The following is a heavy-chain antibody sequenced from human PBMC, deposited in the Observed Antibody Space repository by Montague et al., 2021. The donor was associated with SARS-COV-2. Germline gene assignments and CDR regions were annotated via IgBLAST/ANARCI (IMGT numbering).Heavy chain of an antibody. Sequence: TLSLTCAVHGGSFSGYYWSWIRQHPGKGLEWIGYIYYSGSTYYNPSLKSRVTISVDTSKNQFSLKLSSVTAADTAVYYCARVSVEMATMGAYYYYGMDVWGPGTTVTVSS. J-gene: IGHJ6*02. CDR3: ARVSVEMATMGAYYYYGMDV. V-gene: IGHV4-31*11. CDR2: IYYSGST. D-gene: IGHD5-24*01. CDR1: GGSFSGYY.